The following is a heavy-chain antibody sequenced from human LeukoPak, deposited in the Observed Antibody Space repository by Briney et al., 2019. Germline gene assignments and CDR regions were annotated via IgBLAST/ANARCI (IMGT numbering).Heavy chain of an antibody. D-gene: IGHD6-13*01. V-gene: IGHV1-2*02. CDR3: ARARYSSSWYFDC. CDR1: GYTLTGYY. Sequence: ASVKVSCKASGYTLTGYYMHWVRQAPGQGLEWMGCINPNSGDTKYAQKFQGRVTMTRDTSITTAYMDLSRLRSDDTAVYYCARARYSSSWYFDCWGQGTLVTVSS. CDR2: INPNSGDT. J-gene: IGHJ4*02.